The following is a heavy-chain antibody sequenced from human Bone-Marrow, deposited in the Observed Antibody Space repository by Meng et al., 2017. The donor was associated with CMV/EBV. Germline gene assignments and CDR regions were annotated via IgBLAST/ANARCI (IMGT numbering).Heavy chain of an antibody. CDR3: ARSSGYYYTDY. D-gene: IGHD3-3*01. Sequence: GSLRLSCAASGFTFSSYWMSWVRQAPGKGLEWVANIKQDGSEKYYVDSVKGRLTISRDNAKNSLYLKMNSLRAEDTAVYYCARSSGYYYTDYWGQGTLVTVSS. CDR1: GFTFSSYW. J-gene: IGHJ4*02. CDR2: IKQDGSEK. V-gene: IGHV3-7*01.